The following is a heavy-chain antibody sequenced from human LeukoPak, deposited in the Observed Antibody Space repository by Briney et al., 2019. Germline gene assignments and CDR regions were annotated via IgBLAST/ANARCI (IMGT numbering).Heavy chain of an antibody. V-gene: IGHV1-18*01. Sequence: ASVKVSCKASGYTFTSYGISWVRQAPGQGLEWMGWISVYNGNTNHAQKLQGRVTMTTDTSTSTAYMELRSLRSDDTAVYYCAITIVVVPAAIPDNWFDPWGQGTLVTVSS. CDR1: GYTFTSYG. CDR3: AITIVVVPAAIPDNWFDP. CDR2: ISVYNGNT. J-gene: IGHJ5*02. D-gene: IGHD2-2*02.